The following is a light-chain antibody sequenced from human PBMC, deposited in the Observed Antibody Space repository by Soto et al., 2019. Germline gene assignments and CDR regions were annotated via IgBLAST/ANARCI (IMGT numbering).Light chain of an antibody. CDR2: DVS. V-gene: IGLV2-14*01. CDR1: SSDVGGYNY. CDR3: SSYTSSSTLRV. J-gene: IGLJ2*01. Sequence: QSALTQPASVSGSPGQSITISCTGTSSDVGGYNYVSWYQQHPGKAPKLMIYDVSNRPSGVSKPFSGSKSGNTASLTISGLQAEDEADYYCSSYTSSSTLRVFGGGTKLTVL.